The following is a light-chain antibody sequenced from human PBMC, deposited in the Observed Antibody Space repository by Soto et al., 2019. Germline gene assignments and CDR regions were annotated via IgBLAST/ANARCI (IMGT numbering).Light chain of an antibody. V-gene: IGLV2-8*01. CDR3: SSYAATNAWV. CDR1: SSDVGGYNH. Sequence: QSALTQPPSASGSPGQSVTISFTGTSSDVGGYNHVSWYQQHPGKVPKLMIYEVIKRPSGVPDRFSGSKSGNTASLTVSGLQTEDESDYYCSSYAATNAWVFGGGTKLTVL. J-gene: IGLJ3*02. CDR2: EVI.